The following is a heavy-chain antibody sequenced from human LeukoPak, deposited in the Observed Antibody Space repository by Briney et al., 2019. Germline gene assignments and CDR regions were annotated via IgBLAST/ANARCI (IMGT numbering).Heavy chain of an antibody. CDR1: GYSISSGYF. J-gene: IGHJ5*02. Sequence: PSETLSLTCTVPGYSISSGYFWGWIRQPPGKGLEWIGTIYNSGSTYYNASLESRVTISVDTSKNQFSLKLSSVTAADTAVYYCARAYSSSWYFNWFDPWGQGTLVTVSS. V-gene: IGHV4-38-2*02. CDR2: IYNSGST. D-gene: IGHD6-13*01. CDR3: ARAYSSSWYFNWFDP.